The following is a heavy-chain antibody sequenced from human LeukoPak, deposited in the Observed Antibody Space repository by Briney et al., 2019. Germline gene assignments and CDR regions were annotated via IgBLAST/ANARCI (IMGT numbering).Heavy chain of an antibody. D-gene: IGHD6-25*01. CDR3: LKVPNYSSGY. CDR2: TSSNGGST. Sequence: SGGSLRLSCSASGFTFSTYAMHWVRQAPGKGLESVSTTSSNGGSTYYADSVKGRFTISRDNSMNTLYLQMSSLTAEDTAVYYCLKVPNYSSGYWGQGTLVTVSS. J-gene: IGHJ4*02. CDR1: GFTFSTYA. V-gene: IGHV3-64D*09.